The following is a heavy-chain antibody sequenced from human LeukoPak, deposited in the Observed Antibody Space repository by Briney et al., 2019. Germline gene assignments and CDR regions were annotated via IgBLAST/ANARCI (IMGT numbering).Heavy chain of an antibody. Sequence: SETLSLTCTVSGGSISSGDYYWSWIRQPPGKGLEWIGYIYYSGSTYYNPSLKSRVTISVDTSKNQFSLKLSSVTAADMAVYYCAREGAMIVVANNAFDIWGQGTMVTVSS. V-gene: IGHV4-30-4*01. J-gene: IGHJ3*02. D-gene: IGHD3-22*01. CDR3: AREGAMIVVANNAFDI. CDR1: GGSISSGDYY. CDR2: IYYSGST.